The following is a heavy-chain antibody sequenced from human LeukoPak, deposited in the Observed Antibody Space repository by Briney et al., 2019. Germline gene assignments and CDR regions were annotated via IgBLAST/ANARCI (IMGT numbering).Heavy chain of an antibody. Sequence: SETLSLTCTVSGGSIISYYCSCIRQPLGNGLGCVGYIYYSGSTNYNPSLKSRVTTSVDTSKNQFSLKLSSVTAADTAVYYCGTYYYDSSGHYYFDYWGQGTLVTVSS. CDR2: IYYSGST. J-gene: IGHJ4*02. CDR3: GTYYYDSSGHYYFDY. D-gene: IGHD3-22*01. CDR1: GGSIISYY. V-gene: IGHV4-59*01.